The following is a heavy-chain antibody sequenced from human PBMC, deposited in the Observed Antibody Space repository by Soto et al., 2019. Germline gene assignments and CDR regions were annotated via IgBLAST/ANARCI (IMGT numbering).Heavy chain of an antibody. CDR1: GGTFSSYA. Sequence: QVQLVQSGAEVKKPGSSVKVSCKASGGTFSSYAISWVRQAPGQGLEWMGWIIPIFGTANYAQKFQGRVTITADESTSTAYMELSSLRSEDTAVYYCARMGDSSGWYEGSYYFDYWGQGTLVTVSS. CDR3: ARMGDSSGWYEGSYYFDY. V-gene: IGHV1-69*01. CDR2: IIPIFGTA. J-gene: IGHJ4*02. D-gene: IGHD6-19*01.